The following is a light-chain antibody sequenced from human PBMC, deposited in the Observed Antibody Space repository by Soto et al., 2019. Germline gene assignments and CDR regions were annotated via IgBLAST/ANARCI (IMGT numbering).Light chain of an antibody. CDR3: QQRSNLPRT. Sequence: EIVLTQSPATLSLSPGERTTITCRASQSVSNYFNWYQQKPSQAPRLLIYDASKRATGIPARFSGSGSGTHFTLTISSLQPEDFATYYCQQRSNLPRTFGQGTRVEF. CDR1: QSVSNY. CDR2: DAS. V-gene: IGKV3-11*01. J-gene: IGKJ1*01.